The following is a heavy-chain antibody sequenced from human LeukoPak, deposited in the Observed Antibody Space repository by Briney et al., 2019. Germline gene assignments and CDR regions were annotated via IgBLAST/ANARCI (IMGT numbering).Heavy chain of an antibody. Sequence: PGGSLRLSCAASGFTFSSYSMNWVRQAPGKRLEWVSSISSSSSYIHYADSVKGRFTISRDNANNSLYLQMNSLRVEDTAVYYCARDPNAGSGYSYYYGMDVWGKGTTVTVSS. V-gene: IGHV3-21*01. J-gene: IGHJ6*04. CDR1: GFTFSSYS. CDR2: ISSSSSYI. D-gene: IGHD5-12*01. CDR3: ARDPNAGSGYSYYYGMDV.